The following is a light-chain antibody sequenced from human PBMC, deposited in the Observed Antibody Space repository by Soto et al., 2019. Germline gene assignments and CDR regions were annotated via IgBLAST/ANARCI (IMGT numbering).Light chain of an antibody. V-gene: IGKV3-11*01. CDR2: DAS. CDR3: QQRSNWPRIT. Sequence: IVLTQSPATLSLSPGERATLSCRASLSVSRYLVWYQQKRGQAPRLLIYDASNRATGIPARFSGSGSGTDFTLTISSLEPEDFAVYYCQQRSNWPRITFGQGTQLEIK. J-gene: IGKJ5*01. CDR1: LSVSRY.